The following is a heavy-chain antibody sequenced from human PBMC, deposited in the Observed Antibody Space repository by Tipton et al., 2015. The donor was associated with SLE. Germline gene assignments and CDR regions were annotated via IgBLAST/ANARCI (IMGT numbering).Heavy chain of an antibody. Sequence: PGLVKPSETLSLTCTVSGGSIRSHYWSWIRQPPGKGLEWIGYMYHSGSTKYNPSLKSRVTISLDTSKNHFSLKLSSVTAADTAVYYCARHDTNYGRNWFDPWGQGTLVTVSS. D-gene: IGHD2-8*01. CDR2: MYHSGST. J-gene: IGHJ5*02. V-gene: IGHV4-59*08. CDR3: ARHDTNYGRNWFDP. CDR1: GGSIRSHY.